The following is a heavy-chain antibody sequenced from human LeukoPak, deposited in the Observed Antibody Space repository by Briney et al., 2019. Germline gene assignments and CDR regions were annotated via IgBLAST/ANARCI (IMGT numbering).Heavy chain of an antibody. Sequence: SQTLSLTCTVSGGSISSGSCYWSWIWQPPGKGLEWIGYIYYSGSTNYNPSLKSRVTISVDTSKNQFSLKLSSVTAADTAVYYCARHAGIEYQLLPAFDYWGQGTLVTVS. CDR3: ARHAGIEYQLLPAFDY. V-gene: IGHV4-61*01. CDR2: IYYSGST. CDR1: GGSISSGSCY. D-gene: IGHD2-2*01. J-gene: IGHJ4*02.